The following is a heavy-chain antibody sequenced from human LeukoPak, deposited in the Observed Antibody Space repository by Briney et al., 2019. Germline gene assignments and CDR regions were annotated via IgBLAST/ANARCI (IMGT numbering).Heavy chain of an antibody. Sequence: SVKVSCKASGGTFSSYAISWVRQAPGQGLEWMGGIIPIFGTANYAQKFQGRVTITADESTSTAYMELSSLRSEDTAVYYCASPRYCSSTSCYTVDAFDIWGQGTMVTVSS. J-gene: IGHJ3*02. V-gene: IGHV1-69*13. CDR2: IIPIFGTA. CDR3: ASPRYCSSTSCYTVDAFDI. D-gene: IGHD2-2*02. CDR1: GGTFSSYA.